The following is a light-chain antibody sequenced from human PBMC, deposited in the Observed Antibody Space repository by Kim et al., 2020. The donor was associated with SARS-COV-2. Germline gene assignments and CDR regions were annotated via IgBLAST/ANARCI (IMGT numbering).Light chain of an antibody. V-gene: IGLV3-1*01. Sequence: SYELTQPPAVSVLAGQTASITCSGDKLDNKYVSWYQQKAGQSPVLVIYEDAKRPSGIPERFSGSSSGNTASLTITGTQAGDEADYYCNSRDSNDNVVFGGGTQLTVL. CDR2: EDA. CDR3: NSRDSNDNVV. J-gene: IGLJ2*01. CDR1: KLDNKY.